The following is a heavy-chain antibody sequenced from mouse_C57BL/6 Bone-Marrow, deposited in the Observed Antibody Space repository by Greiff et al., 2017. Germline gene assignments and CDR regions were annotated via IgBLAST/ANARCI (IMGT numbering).Heavy chain of an antibody. CDR3: ARTLRPSYYAMDY. CDR2: INPNNGGT. J-gene: IGHJ4*01. CDR1: GYTFTDYN. D-gene: IGHD3-2*02. Sequence: EVQLQESGPELVKPGASVKIPCKASGYTFTDYNMDWVKQSHGKSLEWIGDINPNNGGTIYNQKFKGKATLTVDKSSSTAYMELRSLTSEDTAVYYCARTLRPSYYAMDYWGQGTSVTVSS. V-gene: IGHV1-18*01.